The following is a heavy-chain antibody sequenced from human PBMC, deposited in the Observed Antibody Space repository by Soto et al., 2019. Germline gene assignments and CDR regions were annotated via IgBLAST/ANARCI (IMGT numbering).Heavy chain of an antibody. V-gene: IGHV4-61*01. J-gene: IGHJ3*02. CDR2: IYYSGNT. Sequence: PSETLSLTCTVSGGSVSSGRDYWGCIRQSPGKGLEWIGHIYYSGNTHYNPSLKSRVNISVDTSKNQFSLKLRSMTAADTAVYYCAREDIVVVPAAMPGAFDIWGQGTMVT. D-gene: IGHD2-2*01. CDR3: AREDIVVVPAAMPGAFDI. CDR1: GGSVSSGRDY.